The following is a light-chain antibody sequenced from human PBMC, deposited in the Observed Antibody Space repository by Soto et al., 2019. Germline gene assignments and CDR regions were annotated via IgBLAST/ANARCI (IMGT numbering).Light chain of an antibody. CDR2: DAS. V-gene: IGKV1-13*02. CDR3: KQLNSYFLP. CDR1: QGTSSA. Sequence: AIQLTQSPSSLSASVGDRVTITCRASQGTSSALAWYQQKPGKAPKLLIYDASSLESGVPSRFRGSGSGTDLTLPFSSLQPEDFAIYYCKQLNSYFLPFGGGTKVDTK. J-gene: IGKJ4*01.